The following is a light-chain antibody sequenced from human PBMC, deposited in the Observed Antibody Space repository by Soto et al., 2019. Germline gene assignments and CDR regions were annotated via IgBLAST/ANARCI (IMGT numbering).Light chain of an antibody. CDR3: QQYNAYPRT. Sequence: DIQMTQSPSTLSASVGDRVTITCRASQSIVSWLAWYQQKPGTALKLLIYDASSLQTGVPSRFSGSRSGAEFTLTISSLQPDDFATYYCQQYNAYPRTFGQGTKVEI. CDR2: DAS. V-gene: IGKV1-5*01. J-gene: IGKJ1*01. CDR1: QSIVSW.